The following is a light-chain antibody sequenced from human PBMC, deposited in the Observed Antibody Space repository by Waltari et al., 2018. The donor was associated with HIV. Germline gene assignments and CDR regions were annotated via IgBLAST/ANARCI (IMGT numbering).Light chain of an antibody. Sequence: QSVLTQPPSVSGTPGQRVTISCSGTNSTVEINSVYWYQHLPGAAPQLLIFANDQRPLGVPDRFSGSKSGTSASLAISGLRSEDEADYYCAAWADVLSAWVFGGGTKLSVL. V-gene: IGLV1-47*01. CDR3: AAWADVLSAWV. CDR1: NSTVEINS. CDR2: AND. J-gene: IGLJ3*02.